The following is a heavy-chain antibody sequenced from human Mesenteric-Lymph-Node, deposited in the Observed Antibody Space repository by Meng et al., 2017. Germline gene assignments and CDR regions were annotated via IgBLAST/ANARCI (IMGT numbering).Heavy chain of an antibody. CDR1: GGSMSGYY. CDR2: IYYSGST. Sequence: SETLSLTCNVSGGSMSGYYWSWIRQPPGKGLEWLGYIYYSGSTNYNPSLKSRVTISVDTSKNQFSLRLKSVTAADTAVYFCARVNRWGLDCSGATCYFGYFDYWGQGTLVTVSS. D-gene: IGHD2-2*01. CDR3: ARVNRWGLDCSGATCYFGYFDY. V-gene: IGHV4-59*01. J-gene: IGHJ4*02.